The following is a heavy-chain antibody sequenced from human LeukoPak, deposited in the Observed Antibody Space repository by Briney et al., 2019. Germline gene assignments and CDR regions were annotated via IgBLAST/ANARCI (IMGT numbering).Heavy chain of an antibody. CDR1: GFVFNSHP. V-gene: IGHV3-64*01. CDR3: AREEPAGSIDY. D-gene: IGHD1-14*01. Sequence: VGSLRLSCAASGFVFNSHPMHWVRQAPGKGLECVSAISGTGHNTYYANSVKGRFTISRDNSRNTLYLQMGSLRAEDTALYYCAREEPAGSIDYWGQGTLVTVSS. CDR2: ISGTGHNT. J-gene: IGHJ4*02.